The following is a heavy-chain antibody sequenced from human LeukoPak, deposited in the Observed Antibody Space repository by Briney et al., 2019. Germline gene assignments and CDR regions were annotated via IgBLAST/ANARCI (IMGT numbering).Heavy chain of an antibody. J-gene: IGHJ4*02. V-gene: IGHV3-23*01. CDR2: ISGSGGST. D-gene: IGHD3-10*01. CDR3: AKEGFGELYVD. CDR1: GFTFTETW. Sequence: GGSLRLSCAASGFTFTETWMSWVRQAPGKGLEWVSAISGSGGSTYYADSVKGRFTISRDNSKNTLYLQMNSLRAEDTAVYYCAKEGFGELYVDWGQGTLVTVSS.